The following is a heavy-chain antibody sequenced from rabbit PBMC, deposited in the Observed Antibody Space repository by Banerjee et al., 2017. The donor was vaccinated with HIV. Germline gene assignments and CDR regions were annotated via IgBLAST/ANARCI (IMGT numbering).Heavy chain of an antibody. CDR3: ARVSSGAIEL. J-gene: IGHJ4*01. D-gene: IGHD4-1*01. Sequence: QEQLKESGGGLVTPGGILTLTCTASGFSINSYRMSWVRQAPGEGLEYIGFIDSGGSTYYASWVNGRFTISKTSTTVDLKMSSLTASDTATYFCARVSSGAIELWGPGTLVTVS. CDR1: GFSINSYR. CDR2: IDSGGST. V-gene: IGHV1S25*01.